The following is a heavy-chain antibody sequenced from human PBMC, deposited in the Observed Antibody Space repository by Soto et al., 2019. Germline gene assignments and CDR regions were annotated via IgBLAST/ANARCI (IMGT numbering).Heavy chain of an antibody. J-gene: IGHJ4*02. CDR1: GGSISSGGSS. V-gene: IGHV4-30-2*01. CDR3: ARGQVGAAQH. Sequence: QLQLQESGSGLVKPSQTLSLTCAVSGGSISSGGSSWSWIRQPPGKGLEWIGYIYHSGSTYYTPSLKSRVTKSVDRTKNQFSLQLSSVTAAVTAVYYCARGQVGAAQHWWQGTLVTVSS. D-gene: IGHD2-15*01. CDR2: IYHSGST.